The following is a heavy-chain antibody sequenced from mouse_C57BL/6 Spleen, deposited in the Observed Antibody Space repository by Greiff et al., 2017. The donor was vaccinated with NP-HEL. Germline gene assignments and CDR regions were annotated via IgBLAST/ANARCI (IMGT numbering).Heavy chain of an antibody. CDR1: GYTFTSYW. V-gene: IGHV1-69*01. CDR2: IDPSDSYT. D-gene: IGHD3-2*02. CDR3: ARSTAQAPYFDY. J-gene: IGHJ2*01. Sequence: QVQLQQSGAELVMPGASVKLSCKASGYTFTSYWMHWVKQRPGQGLEWIGEIDPSDSYTNYNQKFKGKSTLTVDKSSSTAYMQLSSLTSEDSAVYYCARSTAQAPYFDYWGQGTTLTVSS.